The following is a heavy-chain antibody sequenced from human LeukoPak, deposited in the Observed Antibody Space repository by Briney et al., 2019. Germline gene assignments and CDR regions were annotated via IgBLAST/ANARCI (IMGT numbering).Heavy chain of an antibody. CDR2: ISAYNGNT. CDR1: GYTFTSYG. J-gene: IGHJ6*02. CDR3: AREDSGSPPYYYYYGMDV. D-gene: IGHD3-10*01. Sequence: ASVKVSCKASGYTFTSYGISWVRQAPGQGLEWMGWISAYNGNTNYAQKFQGRVTMTTDTSTSTAYMELRSLRSDDTAVYYCAREDSGSPPYYYYYGMDVWGQGTTVTVSS. V-gene: IGHV1-18*01.